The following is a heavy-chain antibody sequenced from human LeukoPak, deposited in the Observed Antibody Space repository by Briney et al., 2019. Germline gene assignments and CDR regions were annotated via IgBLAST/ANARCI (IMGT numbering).Heavy chain of an antibody. D-gene: IGHD6-13*01. CDR2: INHSGSA. CDR1: GGSFSRYY. J-gene: IGHJ5*02. V-gene: IGHV4-34*01. CDR3: ARLTYSNNWYFRRGLDNWFDP. Sequence: SETLSLTCAVYGGSFSRYYWTWIRQPPGKGLEWIGEINHSGSANYNPSLKSRVTISVNASKSQFSLRLSSVTAADTAVYYCARLTYSNNWYFRRGLDNWFDPWGQGTLVTVSS.